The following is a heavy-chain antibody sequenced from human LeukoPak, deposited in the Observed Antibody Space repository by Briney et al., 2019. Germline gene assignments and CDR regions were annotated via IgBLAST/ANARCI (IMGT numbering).Heavy chain of an antibody. V-gene: IGHV3-66*01. CDR1: GFTVSSNY. Sequence: GGSLRLSCAASGFTVSSNYMSWVRQAPGKGLEWVSVIYSGGSTYYADSVKGRFTISRDNSKNTLYLQMNSLRAEDTAVYYCARDGVSYYDFWSGYHGMDVWGQGTTVTVSS. CDR3: ARDGVSYYDFWSGYHGMDV. J-gene: IGHJ6*02. D-gene: IGHD3-3*01. CDR2: IYSGGST.